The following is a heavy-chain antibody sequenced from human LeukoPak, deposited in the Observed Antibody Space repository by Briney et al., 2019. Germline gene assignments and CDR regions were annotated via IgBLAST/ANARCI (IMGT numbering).Heavy chain of an antibody. D-gene: IGHD3-22*01. J-gene: IGHJ4*02. Sequence: PSETLSLTCTVSGGYISSYYWSWIRQPAGKGLEWIGRIYTSGSTSYNPSLKSRVTMSVDTSKNQFSLKLSSVTAADTAVYYCARDLYYYDSSGYSDQYYFDYWGQGTLVTVSS. CDR1: GGYISSYY. CDR2: IYTSGST. V-gene: IGHV4-4*07. CDR3: ARDLYYYDSSGYSDQYYFDY.